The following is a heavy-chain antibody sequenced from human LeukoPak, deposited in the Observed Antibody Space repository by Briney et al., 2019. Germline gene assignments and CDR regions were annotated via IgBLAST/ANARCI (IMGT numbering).Heavy chain of an antibody. J-gene: IGHJ2*01. CDR1: GGSISSGSYY. CDR2: IYTSGST. V-gene: IGHV4-61*02. CDR3: ARDQRGPNYDFWSGPYWYFDL. D-gene: IGHD3-3*01. Sequence: SETLSLTCTVSGGSISSGSYYWSWIRQPAGKGLEWIGRIYTSGSTNYNPSLKSRVTISVDTSKNQFSLKLSSVTAADTAVYYCARDQRGPNYDFWSGPYWYFDLWGRGTLVTVSS.